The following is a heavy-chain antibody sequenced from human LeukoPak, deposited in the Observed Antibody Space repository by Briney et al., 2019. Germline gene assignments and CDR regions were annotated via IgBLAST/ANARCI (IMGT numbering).Heavy chain of an antibody. CDR1: GCSLPSYG. CDR2: ISAYNGNT. Sequence: ASVKVSCQASGCSLPSYGISWVRQAPGKGLEWMGWISAYNGNTNYAQKLQGRVTLTTDTSTSTAYMELRRIRSDDTAVYYCARVAVVVPAARPAGGRPYCYYMDVWGKGTTVTVSS. D-gene: IGHD2-2*01. V-gene: IGHV1-18*01. CDR3: ARVAVVVPAARPAGGRPYCYYMDV. J-gene: IGHJ6*03.